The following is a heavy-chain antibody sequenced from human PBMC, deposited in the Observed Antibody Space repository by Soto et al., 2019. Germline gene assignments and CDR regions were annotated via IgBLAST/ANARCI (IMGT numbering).Heavy chain of an antibody. CDR1: GFTFRTYA. Sequence: QVELVESGGGVVQPGRSLRLSCAASGFTFRTYAMHWVRQAPGKGLEWVAVIWYDGSKKYYADSVKGRFTISRDNSKNTLYLQMNSLRAEDMAVYYCARDRGGTQFVIVPAAAETGYYGMDVWGQGTTVTVSS. J-gene: IGHJ6*02. CDR3: ARDRGGTQFVIVPAAAETGYYGMDV. V-gene: IGHV3-33*01. D-gene: IGHD2-2*01. CDR2: IWYDGSKK.